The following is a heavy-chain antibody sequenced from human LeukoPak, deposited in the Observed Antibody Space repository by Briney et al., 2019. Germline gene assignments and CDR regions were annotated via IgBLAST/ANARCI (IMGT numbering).Heavy chain of an antibody. V-gene: IGHV3-30-3*01. J-gene: IGHJ4*02. Sequence: GGSLRLSCAASGFTFSSYAMHWVRQAPGKGLEWVAVISYDGSNKYYADSVKGRFTISRDNSKNTLYLQMNSLRAEDTAVYYCARDRRWGTAMAYADYWGQGTLVVV. D-gene: IGHD5-18*01. CDR1: GFTFSSYA. CDR3: ARDRRWGTAMAYADY. CDR2: ISYDGSNK.